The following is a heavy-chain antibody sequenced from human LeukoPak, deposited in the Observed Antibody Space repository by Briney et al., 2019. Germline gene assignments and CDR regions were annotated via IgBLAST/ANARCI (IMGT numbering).Heavy chain of an antibody. J-gene: IGHJ4*02. CDR1: GFTFISYA. CDR2: ISYDGSNK. D-gene: IGHD1-1*01. V-gene: IGHV3-30-3*01. Sequence: GGSLRLSCAASGFTFISYAMHWVRQAPGKGLEWVAVISYDGSNKYYADSVKGRFTISRDNSKNTLYLQMNSLRAEDTAVYYCARDHGVVDHWKYFDYWDQGTLVTVSS. CDR3: ARDHGVVDHWKYFDY.